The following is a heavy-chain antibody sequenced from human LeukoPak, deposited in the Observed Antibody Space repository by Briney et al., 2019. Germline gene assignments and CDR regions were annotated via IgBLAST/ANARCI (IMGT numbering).Heavy chain of an antibody. D-gene: IGHD1-1*01. CDR2: INHSGST. CDR1: VESLCVYY. Sequence: PSDTLSLTCAVYVESLCVYYWSCLRQPPGRGLEWIGEINHSGSTNYNPSLKSRVTVSVDTSKNQFSLKLSSVTAADTAVYYCAPGGYGEGYWGQGTLVTVSS. V-gene: IGHV4-34*01. J-gene: IGHJ4*02. CDR3: APGGYGEGY.